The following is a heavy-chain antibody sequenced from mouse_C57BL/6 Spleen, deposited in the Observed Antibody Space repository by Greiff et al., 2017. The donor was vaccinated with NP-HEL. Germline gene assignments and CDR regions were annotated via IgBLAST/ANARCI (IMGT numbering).Heavy chain of an antibody. Sequence: EVQVVESEGGLVQPGSSMKLSCTASGFTFSDYYMAWVRQVPEKGLEWVANINYDGSSTYYLDSLKSRFIISRDNAKNILYLQMSSLKSEDTATYYCAREGYYYGSFYAMDYWGQGTSVTVSS. J-gene: IGHJ4*01. V-gene: IGHV5-16*01. CDR1: GFTFSDYY. D-gene: IGHD1-1*01. CDR2: INYDGSST. CDR3: AREGYYYGSFYAMDY.